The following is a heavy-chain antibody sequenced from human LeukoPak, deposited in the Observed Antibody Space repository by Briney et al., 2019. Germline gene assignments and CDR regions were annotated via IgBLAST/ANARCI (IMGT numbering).Heavy chain of an antibody. J-gene: IGHJ3*02. Sequence: GXSLXISCKGSGYNFANYWIGWVRQMPGKGLEWMGIIYPGDSDTRYSPSFQGHVTISADKSISTAYLQWSSLKASDTAMYYCARPPSRPPFIWGQGTMVTVSS. CDR2: IYPGDSDT. CDR3: ARPPSRPPFI. CDR1: GYNFANYW. V-gene: IGHV5-51*01.